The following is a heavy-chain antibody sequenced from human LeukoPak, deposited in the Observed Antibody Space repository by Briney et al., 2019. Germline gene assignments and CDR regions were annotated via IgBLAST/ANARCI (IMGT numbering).Heavy chain of an antibody. Sequence: GESLKISCKGSGYNFATYWIAWVRQMPGKGLEWMAIINPGDSDTRYSPSFQGQVTISADKSISTAYLQWSSLKASDTAMYYCARTPREVAGMNFDYWGQGTLVTVSS. CDR1: GYNFATYW. CDR2: INPGDSDT. V-gene: IGHV5-51*01. J-gene: IGHJ4*02. CDR3: ARTPREVAGMNFDY. D-gene: IGHD6-19*01.